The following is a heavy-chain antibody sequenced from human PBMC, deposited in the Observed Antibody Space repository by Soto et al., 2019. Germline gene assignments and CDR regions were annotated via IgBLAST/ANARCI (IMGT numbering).Heavy chain of an antibody. D-gene: IGHD5-18*01. J-gene: IGHJ4*02. Sequence: QVQLVQSGAEVKKPGASVKVSCKASGYTFTSYAMHWVRQAPGQRLEGMGWINAGNGNTKYSQKFQGRVTITRDTSASTAYMELSSLRSEDTAVYYCARGQLWFSVNFDYWGQGTLVTVSS. CDR1: GYTFTSYA. CDR2: INAGNGNT. V-gene: IGHV1-3*01. CDR3: ARGQLWFSVNFDY.